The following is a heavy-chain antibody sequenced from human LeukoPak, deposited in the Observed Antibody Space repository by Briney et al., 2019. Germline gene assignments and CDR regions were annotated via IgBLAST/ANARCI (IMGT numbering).Heavy chain of an antibody. Sequence: PGGSLRLSCAASGFTFSSYAMSWVRQAPGKGLEWVSAFSGSGGSTYYADSVKGRFTISRDNSKNTLYLQMNSLRAEDTAVYYCAKGNHYCGSGSYSSFDYWGQGTLVTVSS. CDR3: AKGNHYCGSGSYSSFDY. CDR2: FSGSGGST. CDR1: GFTFSSYA. J-gene: IGHJ4*02. D-gene: IGHD3-10*01. V-gene: IGHV3-23*01.